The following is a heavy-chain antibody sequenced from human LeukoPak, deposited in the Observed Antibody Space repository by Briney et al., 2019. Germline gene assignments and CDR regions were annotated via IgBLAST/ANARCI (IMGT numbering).Heavy chain of an antibody. J-gene: IGHJ3*02. CDR3: ATYYYDSSGPTSAFDI. CDR2: IYHRGST. CDR1: GYSISSGYY. V-gene: IGHV4-38-2*01. D-gene: IGHD3-22*01. Sequence: PSETLSLTCAVSGYSISSGYYWGWIRQPPGKGLEWIGTIYHRGSTYYNPSLKSRVTISIDTSKNQFSLKLSSVTAADTAVYYCATYYYDSSGPTSAFDIWGQGTMVTVSS.